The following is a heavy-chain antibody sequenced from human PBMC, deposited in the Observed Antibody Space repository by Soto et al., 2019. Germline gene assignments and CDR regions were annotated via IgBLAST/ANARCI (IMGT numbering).Heavy chain of an antibody. CDR2: ISGSGGST. CDR1: GFTFSSYA. Sequence: PGGSLRLSCAASGFTFSSYAMSWVRQAPGKGLEWVSAISGSGGSTYYADSVKGRFTISRDNSKNTLYLQMNSLRAEDTAVYYCAKDAEFGRIAVAGPDYWGQGTLVTVSS. CDR3: AKDAEFGRIAVAGPDY. D-gene: IGHD6-19*01. V-gene: IGHV3-23*01. J-gene: IGHJ4*02.